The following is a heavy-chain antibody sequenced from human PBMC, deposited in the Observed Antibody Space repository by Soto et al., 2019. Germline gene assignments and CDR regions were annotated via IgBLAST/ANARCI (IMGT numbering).Heavy chain of an antibody. D-gene: IGHD5-18*01. CDR3: ARGSPHGYSFGYMDH. J-gene: IGHJ4*01. V-gene: IGHV3-74*01. CDR2: IKNDGSNT. Sequence: GGSLRLSCAASGFTFSNYWMHWVRRDPGKGLVWVSLIKNDGSNTKYADSVQGRVTISRDNAKNTMYLQMNSLRVEDTGVYYCARGSPHGYSFGYMDHWGHGTQVTVSS. CDR1: GFTFSNYW.